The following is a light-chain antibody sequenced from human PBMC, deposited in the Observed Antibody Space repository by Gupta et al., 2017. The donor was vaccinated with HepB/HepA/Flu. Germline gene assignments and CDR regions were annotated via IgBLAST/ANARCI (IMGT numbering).Light chain of an antibody. CDR2: EVS. J-gene: IGLJ2*01. V-gene: IGLV2-14*01. Sequence: SALTQPASVSGSPGQSITISCTGTSSDVGAYNSVSWYQQHPGKAPKLMIYEVSNRPSGVSNRFSGSKSGNTASLTISGLQAEDEADYYCSSYTTSYTQVFGGGTKLTVL. CDR1: SSDVGAYNS. CDR3: SSYTTSYTQV.